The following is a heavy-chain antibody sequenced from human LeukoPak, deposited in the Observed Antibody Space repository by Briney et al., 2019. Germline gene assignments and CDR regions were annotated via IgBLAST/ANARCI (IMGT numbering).Heavy chain of an antibody. Sequence: GGSLRLSCAASGFTFSSYGMSWVRQAPGKGLEWVSYISSSGSTIYYADSVKGRFTISRDNAKNSLYLQMNSLRAEDTAVYYCARALPVAGPVFDYWGQGTLVTVSS. D-gene: IGHD6-19*01. J-gene: IGHJ4*02. CDR1: GFTFSSYG. CDR3: ARALPVAGPVFDY. V-gene: IGHV3-48*04. CDR2: ISSSGSTI.